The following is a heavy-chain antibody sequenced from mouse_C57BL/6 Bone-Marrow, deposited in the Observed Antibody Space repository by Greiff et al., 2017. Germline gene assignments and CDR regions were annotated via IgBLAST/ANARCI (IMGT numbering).Heavy chain of an antibody. CDR1: GYTFTSYW. J-gene: IGHJ2*01. CDR2: IDPNSGST. CDR3: AREGYDYDGKVFDY. D-gene: IGHD2-4*01. V-gene: IGHV1-62-3*01. Sequence: QVQLKQPGAELVKPGASVKLSCKASGYTFTSYWMHWVKQRPGRGLEWIGRIDPNSGSTNYNEKFKSKATLTVDTSSSTAYMQLSSLTSEDSAVXYCAREGYDYDGKVFDYWGQGTTLTGAS.